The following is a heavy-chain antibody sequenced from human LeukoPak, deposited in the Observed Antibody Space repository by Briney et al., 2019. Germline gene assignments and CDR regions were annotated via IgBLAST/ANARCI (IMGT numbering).Heavy chain of an antibody. CDR1: GFTFSSYS. D-gene: IGHD2-2*02. J-gene: IGHJ4*02. Sequence: GGSLRLSCAASGFTFSSYSMNWVRQAPGKGLEWVSSISSSSSYIYYADSVKGRFTISRDNAKNSLYLQMNSLRAEDTAVYYCAKDRRCSSTSCYTHFDYWGQGTLVTVSS. CDR2: ISSSSSYI. CDR3: AKDRRCSSTSCYTHFDY. V-gene: IGHV3-21*04.